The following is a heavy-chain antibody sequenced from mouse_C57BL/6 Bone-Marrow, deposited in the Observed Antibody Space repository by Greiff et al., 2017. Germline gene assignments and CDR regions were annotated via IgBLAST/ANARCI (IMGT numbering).Heavy chain of an antibody. CDR1: GYTFTSYW. CDR3: ARKGVSSYVRGYFDY. Sequence: QVQLQQPGTELVKPGASVKLSCTASGYTFTSYWMHWVKQRPGQGLEWIGNINPSNGGTNYNEKFKSKATLTVDKSSSTAYMQLSSLTSEDSAVYYCARKGVSSYVRGYFDYWGQGTTLTVSS. CDR2: INPSNGGT. V-gene: IGHV1-53*01. J-gene: IGHJ2*01. D-gene: IGHD1-1*01.